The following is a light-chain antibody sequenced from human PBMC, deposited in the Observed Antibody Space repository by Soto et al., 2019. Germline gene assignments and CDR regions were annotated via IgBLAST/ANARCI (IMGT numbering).Light chain of an antibody. CDR1: QSVSSS. CDR3: QQRSDWPAWT. CDR2: DAS. V-gene: IGKV3-11*01. J-gene: IGKJ1*01. Sequence: EIVLTQSPATLSLSPGERATLSCRASQSVSSSLAWYQQKPGLPPRLLIYDASNRAAGVPARFSGSGSATDLTLTISSLEPEDFAVYYCQQRSDWPAWTFGQGTKVEIK.